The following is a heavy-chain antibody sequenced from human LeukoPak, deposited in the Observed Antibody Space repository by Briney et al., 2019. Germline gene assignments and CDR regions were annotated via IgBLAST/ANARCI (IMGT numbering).Heavy chain of an antibody. V-gene: IGHV3-23*01. J-gene: IGHJ4*02. CDR3: AKVPHRITIFGVVITFDY. Sequence: GGSLRLSCAASGFTFSSYAMSWVRQAPGKGLEWVSAISGSGGNTYYADSVKGRFTISRDNSKNTLYLQMSSLRAEDTAVYYCAKVPHRITIFGVVITFDYWGQGTLVTVSS. D-gene: IGHD3-3*01. CDR1: GFTFSSYA. CDR2: ISGSGGNT.